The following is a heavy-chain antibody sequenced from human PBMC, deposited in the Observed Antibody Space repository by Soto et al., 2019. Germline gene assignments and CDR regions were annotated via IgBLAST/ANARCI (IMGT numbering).Heavy chain of an antibody. V-gene: IGHV1-8*01. J-gene: IGHJ6*02. Sequence: QVQLVQSGAEVKKPGASVNVSCKASGYTSTSYDINWVRQATGQGLEWMGWMNPNSGNTGYAQKFQGRVTMTRNTSISTAYMELSSLRSEDTAVYYCARWPDGYYYYGMDVWGQGTTVTVSS. CDR2: MNPNSGNT. CDR3: ARWPDGYYYYGMDV. CDR1: GYTSTSYD.